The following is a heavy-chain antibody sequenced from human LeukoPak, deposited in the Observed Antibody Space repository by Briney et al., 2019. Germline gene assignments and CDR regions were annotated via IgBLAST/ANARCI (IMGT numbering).Heavy chain of an antibody. CDR3: ARSLSRGYSGLRVYPFDY. CDR2: MVHSGST. D-gene: IGHD5-12*01. CDR1: GYSISSGYY. Sequence: SETLSPTCAVSGYSISSGYYWGWIRQPPGKGLEWIGSMVHSGSTYYNPSLKSRVTISVDKSKNHFSLKLSSVTAADTAVYYCARSLSRGYSGLRVYPFDYWGQGTLVTVSS. J-gene: IGHJ4*02. V-gene: IGHV4-38-2*01.